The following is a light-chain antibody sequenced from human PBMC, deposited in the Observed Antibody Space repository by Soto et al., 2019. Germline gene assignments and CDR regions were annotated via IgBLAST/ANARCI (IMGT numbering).Light chain of an antibody. Sequence: EIVMTQSLATLSVSPGERATLSCRASQSVSRNLAWYQQRPGRAPRLLIYDASTRATDIPARFSGSGSGTEFTLTINSLQSEDFAVYYCHQYNNWPLYTFGQGTKLEIK. V-gene: IGKV3-15*01. CDR2: DAS. J-gene: IGKJ2*01. CDR3: HQYNNWPLYT. CDR1: QSVSRN.